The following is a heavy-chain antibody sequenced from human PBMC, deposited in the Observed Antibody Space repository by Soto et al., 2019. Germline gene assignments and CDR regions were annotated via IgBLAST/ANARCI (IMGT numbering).Heavy chain of an antibody. CDR1: GFSLSTSGMC. CDR3: ARSPVYYYDSSGANYYYYGMDV. V-gene: IGHV2-70*01. D-gene: IGHD3-22*01. J-gene: IGHJ6*02. CDR2: IDWDDDK. Sequence: VSGPTLVNPTQTLTLTCTFSGFSLSTSGMCVSWIRQPPGKALEWLALIDWDDDKYYSTSLKTRLTISKDTSKNQVVLTMTNMDPVDTATYYCARSPVYYYDSSGANYYYYGMDVWGQGTTVTVSS.